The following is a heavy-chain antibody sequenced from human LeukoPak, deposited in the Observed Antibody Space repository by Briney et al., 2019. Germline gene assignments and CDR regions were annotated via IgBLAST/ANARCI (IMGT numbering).Heavy chain of an antibody. D-gene: IGHD2/OR15-2a*01. J-gene: IGHJ4*02. Sequence: SETLSLTCTVSRGSLSSDYWSWVRQPPEKGLQWIGYIDKSGSTNYNPSLKSRVAISIDTSKNQFSLKLNSVTAADTAVYYCARQLGSTASTSFYFDYWGQGTLVTVSS. V-gene: IGHV4-59*01. CDR2: IDKSGST. CDR3: ARQLGSTASTSFYFDY. CDR1: RGSLSSDY.